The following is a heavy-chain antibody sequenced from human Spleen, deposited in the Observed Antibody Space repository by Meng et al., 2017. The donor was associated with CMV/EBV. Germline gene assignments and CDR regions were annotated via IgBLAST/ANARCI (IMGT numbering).Heavy chain of an antibody. CDR3: ARDVSQQLVDY. J-gene: IGHJ4*02. Sequence: GESLKISCAASEFTFSDYAMHWVRQAPGKGLEWVAVISYDGNNKYYADSVKGRFTISRDNSKNTLYLQMNSLRAEDTAVYYCARDVSQQLVDYWGQGTLVTVSS. CDR1: EFTFSDYA. V-gene: IGHV3-30-3*01. D-gene: IGHD6-13*01. CDR2: ISYDGNNK.